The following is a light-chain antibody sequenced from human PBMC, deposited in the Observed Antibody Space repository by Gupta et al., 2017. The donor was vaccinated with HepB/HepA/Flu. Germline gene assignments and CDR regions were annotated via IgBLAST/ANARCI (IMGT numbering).Light chain of an antibody. J-gene: IGKJ1*01. CDR1: QSVYSN. V-gene: IGKV3-15*01. Sequence: EIVMTQSPATLSVSPGERATLSCRASQSVYSNLAWHQQKPGQAPRLLIYGASVRATGIPARFSGSGSGTAFTLIISSLQSEDFAVYHCQQYNIWPWTFGQGTKVEVK. CDR3: QQYNIWPWT. CDR2: GAS.